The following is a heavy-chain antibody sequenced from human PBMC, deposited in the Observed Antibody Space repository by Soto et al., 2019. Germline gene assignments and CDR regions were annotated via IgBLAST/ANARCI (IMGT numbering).Heavy chain of an antibody. CDR1: GGSISGDYY. D-gene: IGHD3-22*01. CDR3: AREHYHITGNRIDS. Sequence: TLSLTCTVSGGSISGDYYWNWIRQAPGKGLEWIGYVYHTGITYHNPSLKGRGSISVDTSNNQFSLKLSSVTAADTAVYFCAREHYHITGNRIDSWGQGIRVTVSS. J-gene: IGHJ5*01. V-gene: IGHV4-30-4*01. CDR2: VYHTGIT.